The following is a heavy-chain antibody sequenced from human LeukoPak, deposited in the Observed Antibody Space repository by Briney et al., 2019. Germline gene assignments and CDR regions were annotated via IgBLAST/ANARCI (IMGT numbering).Heavy chain of an antibody. CDR3: ARGLLSSDPKFDP. J-gene: IGHJ5*02. Sequence: SETLSLTCTVSGVSISRYYWSWIRQPAGKGLEWIGRIYSSGSTTYNPSLKSRVTMSIDTPKNQFSLKLTSVTAADTAVYYCARGLLSSDPKFDPWGQGTLVTVSS. CDR1: GVSISRYY. D-gene: IGHD2/OR15-2a*01. CDR2: IYSSGST. V-gene: IGHV4-4*07.